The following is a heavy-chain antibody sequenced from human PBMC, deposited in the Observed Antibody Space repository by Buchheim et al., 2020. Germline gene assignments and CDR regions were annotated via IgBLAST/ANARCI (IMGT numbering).Heavy chain of an antibody. V-gene: IGHV3-66*01. J-gene: IGHJ4*02. D-gene: IGHD3-3*01. CDR3: ARDSYYDFWSGSDY. CDR1: GFTVSSNY. CDR2: IYSGGST. Sequence: EVQLVESGGGLVQPGGSLRLSCAASGFTVSSNYMSWVRQAPGKGLEWVSVIYSGGSTYYAASVKGRFTISRDNSKNTLYLQMNSLRAEDTAVYYCARDSYYDFWSGSDYWGQGTL.